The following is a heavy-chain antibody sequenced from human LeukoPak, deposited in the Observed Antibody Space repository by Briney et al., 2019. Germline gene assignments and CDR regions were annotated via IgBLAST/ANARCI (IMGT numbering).Heavy chain of an antibody. CDR1: GFTFSDYG. CDR3: AKVLALYGDYDY. V-gene: IGHV3-33*06. Sequence: PGRSLRLSCTGSGFTFSDYGMHWVRQAPGKGLEWVAVIWYDGNKKYYADSVKGRFTISRDNSKNTQYLQMNSLRAEDTAVYYCAKVLALYGDYDYWGQGTLVTVSS. D-gene: IGHD4-17*01. CDR2: IWYDGNKK. J-gene: IGHJ4*02.